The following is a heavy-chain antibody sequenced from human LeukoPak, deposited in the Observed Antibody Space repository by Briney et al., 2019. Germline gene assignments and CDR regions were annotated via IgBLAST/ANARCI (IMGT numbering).Heavy chain of an antibody. D-gene: IGHD3-3*01. CDR1: GFTFSSYA. Sequence: QPGGSLRLSCAASGFTFSSYAIHWVRQAPGKGLEWVTIISYDGSNKYYADSVKGRFTISRDNSKNTVYLQMNSLRAEDTAVYYCARDMGYYDFWSGFDYWGQGTLVTVSS. CDR2: ISYDGSNK. CDR3: ARDMGYYDFWSGFDY. V-gene: IGHV3-30*04. J-gene: IGHJ4*02.